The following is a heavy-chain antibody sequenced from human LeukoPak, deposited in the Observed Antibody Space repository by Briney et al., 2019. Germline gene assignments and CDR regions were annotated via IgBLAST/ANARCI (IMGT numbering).Heavy chain of an antibody. CDR3: ARRFDP. CDR1: GGSISSYY. J-gene: IGHJ5*02. V-gene: IGHV4-59*12. Sequence: SETLSLTCTVSGGSISSYYWSWIRQPPGKGLEWIGYIYYSGSTNYNPSLKSRVTISVDTSKNQFSLKLSSVTAADTAVYYCARRFDPWGQGTLVTVSS. CDR2: IYYSGST.